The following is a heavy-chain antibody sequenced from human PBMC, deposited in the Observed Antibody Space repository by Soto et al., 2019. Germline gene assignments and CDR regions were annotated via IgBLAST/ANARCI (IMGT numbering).Heavy chain of an antibody. D-gene: IGHD2-2*03. Sequence: GGSLRLSCAASGFTFSSYAMHWVRQAPGKGLEWVAVISYDGSNKYYADSVKGRFTISRDNSKNTLYLQMNSLRAEDTAVYYCAREVDIFYYYGMDVWGQGTTVTLSS. J-gene: IGHJ6*02. CDR3: AREVDIFYYYGMDV. CDR2: ISYDGSNK. V-gene: IGHV3-30-3*01. CDR1: GFTFSSYA.